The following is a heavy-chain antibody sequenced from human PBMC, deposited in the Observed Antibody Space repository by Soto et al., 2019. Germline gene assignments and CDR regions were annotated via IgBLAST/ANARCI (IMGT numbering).Heavy chain of an antibody. CDR2: INPNSGGT. CDR3: ARSGTYYYYYYMEV. J-gene: IGHJ6*03. CDR1: GYTFTGYY. Sequence: ASVKVSCKASGYTFTGYYMHWVRQAPGQGLEWMGWINPNSGGTKYSQKFQGRVTITRDTSASTAYMELSSLRSEDTAVYYCARSGTYYYYYYMEVWGKGTTVTVSS. D-gene: IGHD1-1*01. V-gene: IGHV1-2*02.